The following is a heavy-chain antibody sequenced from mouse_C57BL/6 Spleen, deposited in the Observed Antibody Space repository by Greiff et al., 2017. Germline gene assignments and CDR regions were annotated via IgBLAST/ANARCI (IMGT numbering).Heavy chain of an antibody. Sequence: QVQLQQPGAELVRPGTSVKLSCKASGYTFTSYWMHWVKQRPGQGLEWIGVIAPSDSYTNYNQKFKGKATLTVDTSSSTAYMQLSSLTSEDSAVYYCARGVYYGSSYAYFDYWGQGTTLTVSS. CDR2: IAPSDSYT. D-gene: IGHD1-1*01. CDR1: GYTFTSYW. CDR3: ARGVYYGSSYAYFDY. J-gene: IGHJ2*01. V-gene: IGHV1-59*01.